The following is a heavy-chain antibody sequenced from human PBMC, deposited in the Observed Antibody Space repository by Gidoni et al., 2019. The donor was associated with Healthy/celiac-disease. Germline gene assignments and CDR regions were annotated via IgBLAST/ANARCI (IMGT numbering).Heavy chain of an antibody. Sequence: EVQLVESGGGLVQPGGSLRLSCAASGFTFSSSSMSWVRQAPGKGLEWVANIKQDGSEKYYVDSVKGRFTISRDNAKNSLYLQMNSVRAEDTDGYYCARLGYCTGGVCDTSMDAFDIWGQGTMVTVSS. CDR1: GFTFSSSS. J-gene: IGHJ3*02. CDR2: IKQDGSEK. CDR3: ARLGYCTGGVCDTSMDAFDI. V-gene: IGHV3-7*01. D-gene: IGHD2-8*02.